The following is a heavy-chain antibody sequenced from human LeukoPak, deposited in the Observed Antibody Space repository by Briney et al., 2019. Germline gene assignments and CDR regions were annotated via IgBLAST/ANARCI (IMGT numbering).Heavy chain of an antibody. Sequence: ASVKVSCKVSGYTLIELSMHWVRQAPGKGLEWMGGFDPEDGETIYAQKFQGRVTMTEDTSTDTAYMELSSLRSEDTAVYYCATPIWGSYRAFDYWGQGTLVTVSS. D-gene: IGHD3-16*02. CDR3: ATPIWGSYRAFDY. V-gene: IGHV1-24*01. CDR1: GYTLIELS. CDR2: FDPEDGET. J-gene: IGHJ4*02.